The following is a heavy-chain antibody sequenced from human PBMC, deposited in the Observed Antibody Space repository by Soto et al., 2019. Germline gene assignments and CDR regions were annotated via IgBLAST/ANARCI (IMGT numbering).Heavy chain of an antibody. CDR3: ASGVIAAAGNYYYYGMEV. V-gene: IGHV1-69*13. D-gene: IGHD6-13*01. CDR1: GGTFSSYA. CDR2: IIPIFGTA. Sequence: SVKVSCKASGGTFSSYAISWVRQAPGQGLEWMGGIIPIFGTANYAQKFQGRVTITADESTSTAYMGLSSLRSEDTAVYYCASGVIAAAGNYYYYGMEVWGEGTKVTVSS. J-gene: IGHJ6*04.